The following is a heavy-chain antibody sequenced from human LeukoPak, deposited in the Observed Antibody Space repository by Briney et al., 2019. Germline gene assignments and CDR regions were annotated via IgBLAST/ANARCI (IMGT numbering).Heavy chain of an antibody. Sequence: SETLSLTCTVSGGSINNYYRSWIRQPAGKGLEWIGRIYTSGYADYNPSLNSRVTMSVDTSKNQFSLKLISVTAADTAVYYCARGPPPDFDYWGQGTLVTVSS. CDR1: GGSINNYY. J-gene: IGHJ4*02. CDR2: IYTSGYA. CDR3: ARGPPPDFDY. V-gene: IGHV4-4*07.